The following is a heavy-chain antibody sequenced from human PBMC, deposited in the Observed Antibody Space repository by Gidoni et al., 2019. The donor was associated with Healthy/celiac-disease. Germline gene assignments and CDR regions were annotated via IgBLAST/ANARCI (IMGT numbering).Heavy chain of an antibody. V-gene: IGHV3-33*01. J-gene: IGHJ6*02. Sequence: QVQLVESGGGVVQPGRSLSLSCAASGFTFSSYGMHWVRQAPGKGLEWVAVIWYDGSNKYYADSVKGRFTISRDNYKNTLYLQMNSLRAEDTAVYYCARDDCDCSGGSCYWGYGMDVWGQGTTVTVSS. D-gene: IGHD2-15*01. CDR2: IWYDGSNK. CDR3: ARDDCDCSGGSCYWGYGMDV. CDR1: GFTFSSYG.